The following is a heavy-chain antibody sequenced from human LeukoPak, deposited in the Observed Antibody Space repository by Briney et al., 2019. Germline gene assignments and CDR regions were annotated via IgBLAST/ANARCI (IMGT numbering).Heavy chain of an antibody. J-gene: IGHJ4*02. V-gene: IGHV1-2*02. Sequence: GASVKVSCKASGYTFTGYYMHWVRQAPGQGPEWMGWINPNSGGTNYAQKFQGRVTMTRDTSISTAYMELSRLRSDDTAVYYCARATRRMVRGVIITLLGDYWGQGTLVTVSS. CDR3: ARATRRMVRGVIITLLGDY. CDR1: GYTFTGYY. CDR2: INPNSGGT. D-gene: IGHD3-10*01.